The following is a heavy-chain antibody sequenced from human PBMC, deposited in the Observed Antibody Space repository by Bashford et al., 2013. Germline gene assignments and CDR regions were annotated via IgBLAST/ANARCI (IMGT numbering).Heavy chain of an antibody. Sequence: SETLSLTCTVSGGFIGNYNWSWIRQPAGKGLEWIGRIHSSGNANYNPSLASRVAVSVDTSKNHFSLKLTSVTAADTAVYYCAREDSSDSSKYRYWYDLWGQGNPGHRLL. CDR1: GGFIGNYN. CDR2: IHSSGNA. V-gene: IGHV4-4*07. D-gene: IGHD4-11*01. J-gene: IGHJ5*02. CDR3: AREDSSDSSKYRYWYDL.